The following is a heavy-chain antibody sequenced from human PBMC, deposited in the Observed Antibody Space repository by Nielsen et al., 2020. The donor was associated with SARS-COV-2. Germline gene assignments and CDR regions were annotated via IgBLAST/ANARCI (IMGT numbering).Heavy chain of an antibody. CDR3: ARGDLVVVPSPILGLGPFFYYFYLDV. V-gene: IGHV4-4*02. J-gene: IGHJ6*03. CDR1: GGSVSSNDW. Sequence: SETLSLTCAVSGGSVSSNDWWTWVRQSPGKGLEWIGEVSHSGSIHYNPSLKSRVTLSMDKSKRQFSLRLTSVSAADTAVYFWARGDLVVVPSPILGLGPFFYYFYLDVWGKGTTVIVSS. CDR2: VSHSGSI. D-gene: IGHD2-2*01.